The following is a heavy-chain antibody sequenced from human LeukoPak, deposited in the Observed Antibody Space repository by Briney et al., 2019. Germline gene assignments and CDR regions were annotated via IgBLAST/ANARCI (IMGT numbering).Heavy chain of an antibody. V-gene: IGHV4-59*02. CDR2: IYHTGST. Sequence: SETLSLTCTISGGSVSDYYWSWIRQSPGKGLEWIGYIYHTGSTSYSPSLKSRVTISADTSQNQFSLKLSSVTAADTAMYYCARHIENTAMDYYYYYYMDVWGKGTTVTVSS. D-gene: IGHD5-18*01. CDR3: ARHIENTAMDYYYYYYMDV. J-gene: IGHJ6*03. CDR1: GGSVSDYY.